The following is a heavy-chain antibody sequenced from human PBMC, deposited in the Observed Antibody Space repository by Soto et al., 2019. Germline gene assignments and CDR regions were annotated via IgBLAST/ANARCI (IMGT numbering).Heavy chain of an antibody. J-gene: IGHJ6*02. CDR3: ATDRRPTYGMDG. Sequence: ASVKVSCKASGYTFTSYGLSWVRQAPGQGLEWMGWISAYTGNTNYAQKLQGRVTMTTDTSTSTAYMELRSLRSDDTAVYYCATDRRPTYGMDGWGQGTTVTVSS. V-gene: IGHV1-18*01. CDR2: ISAYTGNT. CDR1: GYTFTSYG.